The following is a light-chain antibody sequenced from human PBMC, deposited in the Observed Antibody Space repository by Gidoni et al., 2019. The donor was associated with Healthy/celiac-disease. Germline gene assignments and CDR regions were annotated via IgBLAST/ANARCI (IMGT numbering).Light chain of an antibody. CDR1: QSISSW. CDR2: DAS. V-gene: IGKV1-5*01. CDR3: QQYNSYRYT. Sequence: RVTITCRASQSISSWLAWYQQKPGKAPKLLIYDASSLESGVPSRFSGSGSGTEFTLTISSLQPDDFATYYCQQYNSYRYTFGQGTKLEIK. J-gene: IGKJ2*01.